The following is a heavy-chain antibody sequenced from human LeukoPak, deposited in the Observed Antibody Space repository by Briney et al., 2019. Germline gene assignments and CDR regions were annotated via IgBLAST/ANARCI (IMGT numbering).Heavy chain of an antibody. CDR1: GFTFSSYG. D-gene: IGHD3-10*01. CDR3: AKDLPYYYGSGSYSSPYYFDY. V-gene: IGHV3-30*02. Sequence: GGSLRLSCAASGFTFSSYGMHWVRQAPGKGLEWVAFIRYDGSNKYYADSVKGRFTISRDNSKNTLYLQMNSLRAEDTAVYYCAKDLPYYYGSGSYSSPYYFDYWGQGTLVTVPS. CDR2: IRYDGSNK. J-gene: IGHJ4*02.